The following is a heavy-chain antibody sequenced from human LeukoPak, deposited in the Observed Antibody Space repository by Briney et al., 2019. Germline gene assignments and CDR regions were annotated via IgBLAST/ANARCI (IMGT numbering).Heavy chain of an antibody. CDR2: INPNSGGT. CDR1: GYTFTGYY. CDR3: ARVPCTSASCLNWFDP. V-gene: IGHV1-2*02. D-gene: IGHD2-2*01. J-gene: IGHJ5*02. Sequence: ASVKVSCKASGYTFTGYYMHWVRQAPGQGLEWMGWINPNSGGTNYAQKFQGRVTMTRDTSISTAYMELRSLRSDDTAVYYCARVPCTSASCLNWFDPWGQGTLVTVSS.